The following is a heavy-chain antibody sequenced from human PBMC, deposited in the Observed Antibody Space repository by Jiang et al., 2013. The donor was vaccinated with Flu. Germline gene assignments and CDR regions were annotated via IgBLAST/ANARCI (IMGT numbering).Heavy chain of an antibody. Sequence: GSGLVKPSETLSLTCTVSGGSISSYYWSWIRQPPGKGLEWIGYIYYSGSTNYNPSLKSRVTISVDTSKNQFSLKLSSVTAADTAVYYCARAGVAHDAFDIWGQGTMVTVSS. CDR3: ARAGVAHDAFDI. V-gene: IGHV4-59*01. J-gene: IGHJ3*02. D-gene: IGHD2-15*01. CDR2: IYYSGST. CDR1: GGSISSYY.